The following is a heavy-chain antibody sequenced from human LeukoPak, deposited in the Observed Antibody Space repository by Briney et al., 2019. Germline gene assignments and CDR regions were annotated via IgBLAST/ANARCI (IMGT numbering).Heavy chain of an antibody. CDR2: IFHSGST. CDR1: GYSISSGYY. J-gene: IGHJ4*02. D-gene: IGHD3-9*01. CDR3: ARVYYDLLTDYYLPFDY. V-gene: IGHV4-38-2*01. Sequence: SETLSLTCAVSGYSISSGYYWGWIRQPPGKGLEWIGSIFHSGSTYYTPSLKSRITISVDTSKNRFSLKLSSVTAADTAVYYCARVYYDLLTDYYLPFDYWGQGTLVTVSS.